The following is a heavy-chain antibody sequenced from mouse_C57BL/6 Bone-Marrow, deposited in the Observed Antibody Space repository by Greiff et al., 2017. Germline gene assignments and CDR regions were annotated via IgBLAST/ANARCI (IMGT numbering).Heavy chain of an antibody. CDR3: ARSGYYDYDGFAY. V-gene: IGHV1-72*01. Sequence: QVQLKQPGAELVKPGASVKLSCKASGYTFTSYWMHWVKQRPGRGLEWIGRIDPNSGGTKYNEKFKSKATLTVDKPSSTAYMQRSSLTSEDSAVYDCARSGYYDYDGFAYWGQGTLVTVSA. J-gene: IGHJ3*01. D-gene: IGHD2-4*01. CDR1: GYTFTSYW. CDR2: IDPNSGGT.